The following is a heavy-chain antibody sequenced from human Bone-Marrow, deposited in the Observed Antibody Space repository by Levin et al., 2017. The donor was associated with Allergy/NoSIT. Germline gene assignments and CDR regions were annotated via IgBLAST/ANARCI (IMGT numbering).Heavy chain of an antibody. D-gene: IGHD6-13*01. Sequence: GASVKVSCKASGGSFSDYPISWVRQAPGQGLEWMGGIIPIFGTANYAQKFQCRVTITADESTSTAYMDLRSLRSEETAVAYCARGSHSRSWVGEFDYGGEGALVTVSS. CDR1: GGSFSDYP. CDR3: ARGSHSRSWVGEFDY. V-gene: IGHV1-69*13. CDR2: IIPIFGTA. J-gene: IGHJ4*02.